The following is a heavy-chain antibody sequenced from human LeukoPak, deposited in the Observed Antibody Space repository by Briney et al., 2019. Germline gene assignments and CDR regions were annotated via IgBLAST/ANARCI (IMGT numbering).Heavy chain of an antibody. CDR3: TRENSGVFNALDI. CDR2: INQDGSTK. V-gene: IGHV3-7*03. D-gene: IGHD4-17*01. J-gene: IGHJ3*02. CDR1: GFIFSNYW. Sequence: GGSLRLSCGASGFIFSNYWMNWVRQAPGKGLEWVANINQDGSTKWYVDSVKGRFAISRDNATNSVSLQMSSLRAEDTAVYYCTRENSGVFNALDIWGRGTMVTVSS.